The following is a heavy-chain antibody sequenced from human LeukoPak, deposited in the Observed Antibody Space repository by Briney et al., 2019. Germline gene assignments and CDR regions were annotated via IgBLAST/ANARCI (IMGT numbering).Heavy chain of an antibody. CDR3: ARGSLEYYYYYYMDV. J-gene: IGHJ6*03. V-gene: IGHV1-2*02. Sequence: ASVKVSCKASGYTFTSYDINWVRQATGQGLEWMGWINPNSGGTNYAQKFQGRVTMTRDTSISTAYMELSRLRSDDTAVYYCARGSLEYYYYYYMDVWGKGTTVTVSS. CDR1: GYTFTSYD. CDR2: INPNSGGT.